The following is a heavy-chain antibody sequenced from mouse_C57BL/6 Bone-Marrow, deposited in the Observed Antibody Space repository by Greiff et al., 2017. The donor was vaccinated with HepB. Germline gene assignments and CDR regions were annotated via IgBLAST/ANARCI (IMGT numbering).Heavy chain of an antibody. D-gene: IGHD2-10*01. J-gene: IGHJ2*01. Sequence: EVQLVESGPGLVKPSQSLSLTCSVTGYSITSGYYWNWIRQFPGNKLEWMGYISYDGSNNYNPSLKNRISITRDTSKNQFFLKLNSVTTEDTATYYCARAPLLDYWGQGTTLTVSS. CDR3: ARAPLLDY. V-gene: IGHV3-6*01. CDR2: ISYDGSN. CDR1: GYSITSGYY.